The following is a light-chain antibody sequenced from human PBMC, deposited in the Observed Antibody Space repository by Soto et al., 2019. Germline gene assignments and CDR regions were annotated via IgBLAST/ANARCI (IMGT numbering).Light chain of an antibody. CDR3: QSYDTSLSGVI. Sequence: QSVLTQAPSVSGAPGQKITMSCTGGSSNIGAGYDVHWYQQIPGAAPRLLIYADNNRPSGAPDRFSASKSGTSASLAITGLQGEDEANYYCQSYDTSLSGVIFGAGTKLTVL. V-gene: IGLV1-40*01. CDR2: ADN. J-gene: IGLJ2*01. CDR1: SSNIGAGYD.